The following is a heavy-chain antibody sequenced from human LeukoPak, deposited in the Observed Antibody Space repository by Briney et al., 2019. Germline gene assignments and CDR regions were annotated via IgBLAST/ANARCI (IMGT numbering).Heavy chain of an antibody. CDR1: GFTFSNYA. CDR3: ANFGRVTIFGVATPPSGY. V-gene: IGHV3-23*01. J-gene: IGHJ4*02. Sequence: GGSLRLSCAASGFTFSNYAMSWVRQAPGKGLEWVSAIGGSGVSTYYAESVKGRFTISRDNSKNTLYLQLNSLRAEDTAVYHCANFGRVTIFGVATPPSGYWGQGTLITVSS. D-gene: IGHD3-3*01. CDR2: IGGSGVST.